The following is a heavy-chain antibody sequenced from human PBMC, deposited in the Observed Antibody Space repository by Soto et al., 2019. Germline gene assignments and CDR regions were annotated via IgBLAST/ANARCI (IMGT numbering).Heavy chain of an antibody. CDR2: ISSSGSTI. J-gene: IGHJ4*02. V-gene: IGHV3-48*03. Sequence: EVQLVESGGGLVQPGGSLRLSCAASGFTFSSYEMNWVRQAPGKGLEWVSYISSSGSTIYYADSVKGRFTISRDNAKNSLYLQMNSLRAEDTAVYYCARVRGGGRLDYWGQGTLVTVSS. D-gene: IGHD2-15*01. CDR1: GFTFSSYE. CDR3: ARVRGGGRLDY.